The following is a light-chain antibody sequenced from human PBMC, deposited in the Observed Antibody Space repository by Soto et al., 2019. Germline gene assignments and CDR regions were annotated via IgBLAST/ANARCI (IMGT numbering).Light chain of an antibody. Sequence: EIVLTQSPGTLSLSPGERATLSCRASQSFNSIYLAWYQQKPGQAPRLLIYGASSRATGIPDRFSGSGSGTDFTLTISRLEPEDFEVYYCQQYGSSPPWTFGQGTKVDIK. CDR2: GAS. CDR3: QQYGSSPPWT. CDR1: QSFNSIY. J-gene: IGKJ1*01. V-gene: IGKV3-20*01.